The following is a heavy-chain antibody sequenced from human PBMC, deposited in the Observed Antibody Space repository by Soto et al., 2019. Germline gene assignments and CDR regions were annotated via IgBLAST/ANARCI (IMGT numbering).Heavy chain of an antibody. V-gene: IGHV3-49*04. CDR2: IRSKPYGGTP. Sequence: GPLRISCTTSGFTLSDYSLRWVHPAPGKGLEWVGFIRSKPYGGTPEYAASVKGRFSISRYNSKSIAYLQINRVKTEASAVYYCTRKQLFFDYWGQGTHVTASS. D-gene: IGHD5-18*01. CDR3: TRKQLFFDY. CDR1: GFTLSDYS. J-gene: IGHJ4*02.